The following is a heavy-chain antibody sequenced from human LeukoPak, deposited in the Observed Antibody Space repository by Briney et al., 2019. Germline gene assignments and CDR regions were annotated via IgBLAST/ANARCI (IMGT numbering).Heavy chain of an antibody. J-gene: IGHJ6*02. D-gene: IGHD1-1*01. CDR3: ARERGYVMDV. V-gene: IGHV3-53*01. CDR2: IQSGGNI. CDR1: GLSISDQY. Sequence: GGPLRLSCAASGLSISDQYMSWVRQAPGQGLEWVSIIQSGGNIYYAESVKGRITVSRDNSKNTEYLQVISLRAGDRAVYYCARERGYVMDVWGQGTTVTVS.